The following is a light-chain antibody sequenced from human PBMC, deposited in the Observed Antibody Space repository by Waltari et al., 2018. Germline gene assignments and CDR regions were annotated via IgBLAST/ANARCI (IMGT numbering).Light chain of an antibody. V-gene: IGKV1-5*03. CDR1: QSISTW. J-gene: IGKJ1*01. CDR3: QQYNSYWWT. CDR2: KAS. Sequence: DIQMTQSPSTLSASVGDRVTITCRASQSISTWLAWYQQKPGKAPKLLIYKASILQTGVPSRFGGSASGTEFTLTISSLQPDDFATYYCQQYNSYWWTFGQGTKVEIK.